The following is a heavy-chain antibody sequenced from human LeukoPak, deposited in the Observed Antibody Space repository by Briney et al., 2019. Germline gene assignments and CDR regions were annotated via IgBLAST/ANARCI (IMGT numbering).Heavy chain of an antibody. Sequence: GGSLRLSCAASGYTFSSYGTHWVPQAPGKGLEWVADISSDGSIKYYRDSVKGRFTISRDNSKKTLYLQMNSLSAEDTAIYNCAKDSGESLYGDAFGIWGQGTMVTVSS. V-gene: IGHV3-30*18. D-gene: IGHD3-10*01. CDR3: AKDSGESLYGDAFGI. J-gene: IGHJ3*02. CDR2: ISSDGSIK. CDR1: GYTFSSYG.